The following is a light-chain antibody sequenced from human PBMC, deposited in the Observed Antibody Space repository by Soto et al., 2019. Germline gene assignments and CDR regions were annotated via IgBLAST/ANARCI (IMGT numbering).Light chain of an antibody. CDR2: DVS. V-gene: IGLV2-14*03. Sequence: QSALTQPASVSGSPGQSITISCTGTSSDVGGYNYVSWYQQHPGKAPKLMIYDVSNRPSGVSYRFSGSKSGNTASLTISGLQAEDEAEDYCSSYTSSSTLYVFGTGTKLTVL. CDR3: SSYTSSSTLYV. J-gene: IGLJ1*01. CDR1: SSDVGGYNY.